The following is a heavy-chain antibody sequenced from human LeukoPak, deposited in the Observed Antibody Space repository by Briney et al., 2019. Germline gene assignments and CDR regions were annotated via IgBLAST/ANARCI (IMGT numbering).Heavy chain of an antibody. D-gene: IGHD3-10*01. CDR2: IKQDGSER. CDR3: CRWVYGSRPIDY. V-gene: IGHV3-7*01. CDR1: GFTFSSYW. J-gene: IGHJ4*02. Sequence: GGSLRLSCAASGFTFSSYWMSWVRQAPGKGLEWVANIKQDGSERYYVDSVKGRFTISRDNAKNSLYLQMNSLRAEDTAVYYCCRWVYGSRPIDYWGQGTLVTVSS.